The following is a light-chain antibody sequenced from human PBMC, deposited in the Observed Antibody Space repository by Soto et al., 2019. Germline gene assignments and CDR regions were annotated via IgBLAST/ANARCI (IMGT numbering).Light chain of an antibody. J-gene: IGKJ3*01. Sequence: DIQMTQSPSSLSASVGDRVTITCRASQSISSYLNWYQQKPGKATKLLIYAASSLKSGVPSRFSGSGSGTDFTLTISSLQHEDFATYYCQQSYSTPFTFGPGTKVDIK. V-gene: IGKV1-39*01. CDR3: QQSYSTPFT. CDR2: AAS. CDR1: QSISSY.